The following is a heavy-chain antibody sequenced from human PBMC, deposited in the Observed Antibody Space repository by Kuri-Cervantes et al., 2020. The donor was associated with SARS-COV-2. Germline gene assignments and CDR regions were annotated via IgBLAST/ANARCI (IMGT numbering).Heavy chain of an antibody. Sequence: GESLKISCAASGFTLSSYAMSWVRQAPGKGLEWVSCIKDGSGTTYYAASVKGRFTVSRDNAKNTLYLLMSSLRVEDTAMYYCARDLGVAPDFWGQGTQVTVSS. CDR1: GFTLSSYA. J-gene: IGHJ4*02. CDR3: ARDLGVAPDF. D-gene: IGHD3-16*01. CDR2: IKDGSGTT. V-gene: IGHV3-23*01.